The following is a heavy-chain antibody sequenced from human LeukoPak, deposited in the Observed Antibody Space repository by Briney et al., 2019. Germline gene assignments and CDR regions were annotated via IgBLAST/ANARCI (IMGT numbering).Heavy chain of an antibody. D-gene: IGHD2-8*02. CDR2: TYYRSKWYT. CDR1: GDSVSSRSAA. Sequence: SQTLPLTCAISGDSVSSRSAAWNWIRQSPSRGLEWLGRTYYRSKWYTDYAVSVKSRITVNPDTSKNQFSLQLNSVTPEDTAVYYCARSTGWLNGHWGQGTLVTVSS. V-gene: IGHV6-1*01. CDR3: ARSTGWLNGH. J-gene: IGHJ4*02.